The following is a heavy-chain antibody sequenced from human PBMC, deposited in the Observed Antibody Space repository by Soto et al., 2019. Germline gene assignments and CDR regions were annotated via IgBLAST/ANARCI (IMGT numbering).Heavy chain of an antibody. V-gene: IGHV4-59*03. J-gene: IGHJ6*03. D-gene: IGHD5-12*01. Sequence: SETLSLTCTVSGGSISSYYWSWIRQPPGKGLVWIGYIYYNGSTNYNPSLKSRITITVDTSKNQFSLKLSSVTAADTAVYYCSIATSIWSGDDFDYYYYMDVWGKGTTVTVSS. CDR1: GGSISSYY. CDR2: IYYNGST. CDR3: SIATSIWSGDDFDYYYYMDV.